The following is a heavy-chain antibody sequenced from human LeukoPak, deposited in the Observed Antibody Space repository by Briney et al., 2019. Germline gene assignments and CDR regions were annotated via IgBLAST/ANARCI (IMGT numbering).Heavy chain of an antibody. CDR3: ASLLFDWSTTDY. V-gene: IGHV3-21*01. CDR2: ISSSSSYI. Sequence: AGGSLRLSCAASGFTFSSYSMNWVRQAPGKGLEWVSSISSSSSYIYYADSVKGRFTISRDNAKNSLYLQMNSLRAEDTAVYYCASLLFDWSTTDYWGQGTLVTVSS. D-gene: IGHD3-9*01. CDR1: GFTFSSYS. J-gene: IGHJ4*02.